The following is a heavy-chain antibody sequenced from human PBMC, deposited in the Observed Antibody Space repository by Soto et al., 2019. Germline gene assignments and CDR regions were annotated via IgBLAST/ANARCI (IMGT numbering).Heavy chain of an antibody. J-gene: IGHJ6*02. D-gene: IGHD6-13*01. CDR2: IIPIFGTA. Sequence: SVKVSCKASGGTFSSYAISWVRQAPGQGLEWMGEIIPIFGTANYAQKFQGRVTITADESTSTAYMELSSLRSEDTAVYYCASDVVEQLSNYYYYGMDVWGQGTTVTVSS. CDR3: ASDVVEQLSNYYYYGMDV. CDR1: GGTFSSYA. V-gene: IGHV1-69*13.